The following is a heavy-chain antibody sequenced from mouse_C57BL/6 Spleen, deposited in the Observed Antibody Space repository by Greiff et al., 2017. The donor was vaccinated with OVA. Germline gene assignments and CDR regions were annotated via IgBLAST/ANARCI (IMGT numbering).Heavy chain of an antibody. V-gene: IGHV1-74*01. D-gene: IGHD2-5*01. J-gene: IGHJ2*01. CDR1: GYTFTSYW. CDR3: AIEYSNLFFDY. CDR2: IHPSDSDT. Sequence: QVQLKQPGAELVKPGASVKVSCKASGYTFTSYWMHWVKQRPGQGLEWIGRIHPSDSDTNYNQKFKGKATLTVDKSSSTAYMQLSSLTSEDSAVYYCAIEYSNLFFDYWGQGTTLTVSS.